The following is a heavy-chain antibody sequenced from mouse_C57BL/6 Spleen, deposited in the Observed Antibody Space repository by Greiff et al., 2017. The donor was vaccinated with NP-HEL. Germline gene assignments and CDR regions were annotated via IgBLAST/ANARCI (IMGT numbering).Heavy chain of an antibody. CDR3: ARGGNSFAY. V-gene: IGHV1-42*01. Sequence: VQLQQSGPELVKPGASVKISCKASGYSFTGYYMNWVKQSPEKSLEWIGEINPSTGGTTYNQKFKAKATLTVDKSSSTAYMQRKSLTSEDSAVYYCARGGNSFAYWGQGTLVTVSA. CDR2: INPSTGGT. CDR1: GYSFTGYY. J-gene: IGHJ3*01.